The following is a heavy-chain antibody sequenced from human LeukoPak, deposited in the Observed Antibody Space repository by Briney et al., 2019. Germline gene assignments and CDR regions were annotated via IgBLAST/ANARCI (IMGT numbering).Heavy chain of an antibody. CDR2: IWYDGSNK. CDR3: ARGDGYNDAEYLQH. D-gene: IGHD5-24*01. Sequence: GGSLRLSCAASGFTFSSYWMSWVRQAPGKGLEWVAVIWYDGSNKYYGDSVKGRFTISRDNSKKTLYLQMNSLRVEDMAVYYCARGDGYNDAEYLQHWGQAPWSPS. CDR1: GFTFSSYW. J-gene: IGHJ1*01. V-gene: IGHV3-33*08.